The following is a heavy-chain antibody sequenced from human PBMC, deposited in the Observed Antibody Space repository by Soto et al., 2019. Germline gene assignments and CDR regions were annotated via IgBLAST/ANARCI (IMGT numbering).Heavy chain of an antibody. D-gene: IGHD3-3*01. Sequence: GGSLRLSCAASGFTFSSYGMHWVRQAPGKGLERVAVISYDGSNKYYADTVKGRFTISRDNSKNTLYLQMNSLRAEDTAVYYCARSLYSSRANWFDPWGQGTLVTVSS. CDR1: GFTFSSYG. CDR3: ARSLYSSRANWFDP. CDR2: ISYDGSNK. J-gene: IGHJ5*02. V-gene: IGHV3-30*03.